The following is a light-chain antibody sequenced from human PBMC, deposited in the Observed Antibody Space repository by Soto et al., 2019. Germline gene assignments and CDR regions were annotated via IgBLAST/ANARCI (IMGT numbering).Light chain of an antibody. CDR2: DAS. V-gene: IGKV3D-15*01. CDR1: QSVSSY. CDR3: QKYNNWPRT. Sequence: ELLLTQSPDTLSFDPWERATLYFRASQSVSSYLAWYQQKPGQAPRLLIYDASNRATGLPARFSGSGSGTEFTLTINSLQSEDFAVYYCQKYNNWPRTCGKGTTGAIK. J-gene: IGKJ1*01.